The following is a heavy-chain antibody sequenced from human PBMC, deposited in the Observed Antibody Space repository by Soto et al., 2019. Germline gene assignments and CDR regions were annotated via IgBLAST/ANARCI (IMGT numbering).Heavy chain of an antibody. CDR1: GYAFTDYY. D-gene: IGHD3-22*01. CDR2: INPNSGGT. J-gene: IGHJ4*02. Sequence: GASVKVSCKASGYAFTDYYMHWVRQAPGQGLEWMGWINPNSGGTNYAQKFQGWVTMTRDTSISTAYMELNSDDTAVYYCARAYSSSDDFDYWGQGTLVTVSS. V-gene: IGHV1-2*04. CDR3: ARAYSSSDDFDY.